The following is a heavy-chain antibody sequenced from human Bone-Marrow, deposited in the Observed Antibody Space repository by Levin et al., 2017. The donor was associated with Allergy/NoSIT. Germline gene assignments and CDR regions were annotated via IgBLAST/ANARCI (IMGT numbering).Heavy chain of an antibody. Sequence: PGGSLRLSCAASGFTFSSYWMHWVRQAPGKGLVWVSRINSDGSSTSYADSVKGRFTISRDNAKNTLYLQMNSLRAEDTAVYYCARESDGITGTHGSDAFDSWGQGTMVTVSS. D-gene: IGHD1-20*01. V-gene: IGHV3-74*01. J-gene: IGHJ3*02. CDR2: INSDGSST. CDR1: GFTFSSYW. CDR3: ARESDGITGTHGSDAFDS.